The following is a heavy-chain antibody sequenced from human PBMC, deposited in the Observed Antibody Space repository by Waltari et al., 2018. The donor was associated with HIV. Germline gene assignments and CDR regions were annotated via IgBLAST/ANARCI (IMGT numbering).Heavy chain of an antibody. CDR2: ISSSGSTI. Sequence: EVQLVESGGGWVQPGGSLRLSCAASGFTPSSYEMNWVRQVPGKGLEGVSYISSSGSTIYYAASVKGRFTISRDNAKNSLYLQMNSLRAEDTAVYYCARDWGSGSYRWGQGTLVTVSS. CDR1: GFTPSSYE. V-gene: IGHV3-48*03. D-gene: IGHD3-10*01. J-gene: IGHJ4*02. CDR3: ARDWGSGSYR.